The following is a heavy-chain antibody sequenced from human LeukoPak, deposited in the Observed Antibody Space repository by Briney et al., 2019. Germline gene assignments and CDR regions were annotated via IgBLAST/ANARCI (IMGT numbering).Heavy chain of an antibody. V-gene: IGHV1-58*02. J-gene: IGHJ6*03. CDR3: AADRRYSYGRSGPYYYYYMDV. CDR1: GFTFTSSA. D-gene: IGHD5-18*01. Sequence: SVKVSCKTSGFTFTSSAMQWVRQARGQRLEWIGWIVVGSGSTNYAQKFQERVTITRDMSTSTAYMELSSLRSEDTAVYYCAADRRYSYGRSGPYYYYYMDVWGKGTTVTVSS. CDR2: IVVGSGST.